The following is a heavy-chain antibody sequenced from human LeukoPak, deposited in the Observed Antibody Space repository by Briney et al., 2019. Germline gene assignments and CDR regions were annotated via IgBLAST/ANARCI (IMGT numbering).Heavy chain of an antibody. CDR2: INAGYGNT. D-gene: IGHD6-13*01. CDR3: ANCIAAAGGGCDY. J-gene: IGHJ4*02. V-gene: IGHV1-3*01. Sequence: GASVKVSCKASGYTFTSYYMHWVRQAPGQRLEWMGWINAGYGNTKYSQKFQGRVTITRDTSASTAYMELSSLRSEDTAVYYCANCIAAAGGGCDYWGQGTLVTVSS. CDR1: GYTFTSYY.